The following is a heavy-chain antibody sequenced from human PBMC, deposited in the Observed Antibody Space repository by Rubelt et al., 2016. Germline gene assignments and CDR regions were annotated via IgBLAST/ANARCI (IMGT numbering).Heavy chain of an antibody. Sequence: QVQLVESGGGVVQPGGSLRLSCAASGFTFSSYGMHWVRQAPGKGLEWVAFIRYDGSNKYYADSVKGRFTISRDNSKNTRDLQMNSLRAEDTAVYYCAKPARLDYGINAEYFQHWGQGTLVTVSS. CDR3: AKPARLDYGINAEYFQH. D-gene: IGHD4-17*01. J-gene: IGHJ1*01. CDR1: GFTFSSYG. V-gene: IGHV3-30*02. CDR2: IRYDGSNK.